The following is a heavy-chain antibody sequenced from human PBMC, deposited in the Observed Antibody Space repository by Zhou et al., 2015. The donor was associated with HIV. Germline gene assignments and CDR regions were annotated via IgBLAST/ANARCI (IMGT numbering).Heavy chain of an antibody. D-gene: IGHD2-2*01. Sequence: QVQLVQSGAEVRKPGSSVKVSCEASGGTLSSSSVSWVRQAPGQGLEWVGGIIPVFNTPHYAQTFQGRVTITADESTSTAYMELSSLRSEDTAVYYCARDPRHCSSTSCYPYYYYGMDVWGQGP. V-gene: IGHV1-69*01. CDR3: ARDPRHCSSTSCYPYYYYGMDV. CDR2: IIPVFNTP. CDR1: GGTLSSSS. J-gene: IGHJ6*02.